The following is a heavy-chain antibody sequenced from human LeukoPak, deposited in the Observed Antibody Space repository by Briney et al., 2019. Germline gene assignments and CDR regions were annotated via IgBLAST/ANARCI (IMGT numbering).Heavy chain of an antibody. CDR1: GYTFTSYD. V-gene: IGHV1-8*01. CDR2: MNPNSGNT. CDR3: ARSLSFPTWSGYPFYYYYYGMDV. Sequence: ASVKVSCKVSGYTFTSYDINWVRQATGQGLEWMGWMNPNSGNTGYAQKFQGRVTMTRNTSISTAYMELSSLRSEDTAVYYCARSLSFPTWSGYPFYYYYYGMDVWGQGTTVTVSS. D-gene: IGHD3-3*01. J-gene: IGHJ6*02.